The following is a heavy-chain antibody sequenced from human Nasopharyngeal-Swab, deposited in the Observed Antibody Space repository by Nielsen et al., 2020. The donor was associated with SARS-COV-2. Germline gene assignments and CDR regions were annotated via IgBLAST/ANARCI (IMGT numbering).Heavy chain of an antibody. Sequence: SETLSLTCTVSGGSISSSSYYWGWLRPPPGKGLEWIGSIYYSGSTYYNPSLKTRVTISVDTSKNQFSLKLSSVTAADTAVYYCVRLYDSTDYYYGMDVWGQGTTVTVSS. CDR2: IYYSGST. D-gene: IGHD2/OR15-2a*01. J-gene: IGHJ6*02. V-gene: IGHV4-39*01. CDR3: VRLYDSTDYYYGMDV. CDR1: GGSISSSSYY.